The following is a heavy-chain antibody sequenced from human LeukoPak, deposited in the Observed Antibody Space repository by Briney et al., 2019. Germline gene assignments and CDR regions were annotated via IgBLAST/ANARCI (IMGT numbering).Heavy chain of an antibody. CDR2: INPNSGGT. V-gene: IGHV1-2*02. CDR3: AGGAHSLFPARQYYFDY. J-gene: IGHJ4*02. Sequence: ASVKVSCKASGYTFTGYYMHWVRQAPGQGLEWMGWINPNSGGTNYAQKFQGRVTMTRDTSISTAYMELSSLRSEDTAVYYCAGGAHSLFPARQYYFDYWGQGTLVAVSS. CDR1: GYTFTGYY. D-gene: IGHD3-16*02.